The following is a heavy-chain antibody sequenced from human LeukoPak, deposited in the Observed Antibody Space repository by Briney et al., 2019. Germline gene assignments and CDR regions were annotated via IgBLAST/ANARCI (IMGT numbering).Heavy chain of an antibody. CDR1: GGSISSGGYS. CDR2: IYHSGST. J-gene: IGHJ4*02. V-gene: IGHV4-30-2*01. D-gene: IGHD3-10*01. CDR3: ARVAPEIPYYYGSIDY. Sequence: SETLSLTCAVSGGSISSGGYSWSWIRQPPGKGLEWIGYIYHSGSTYYNPSLKSRVTISVDRSKNQFSLKLSSVTAADTAVYYCARVAPEIPYYYGSIDYWGQGTLVTVSS.